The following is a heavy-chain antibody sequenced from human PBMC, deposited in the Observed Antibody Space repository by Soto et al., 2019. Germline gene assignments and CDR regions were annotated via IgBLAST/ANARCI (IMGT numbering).Heavy chain of an antibody. D-gene: IGHD4-17*01. J-gene: IGHJ4*02. CDR3: ARVDATVVIRRLYYFDY. CDR2: IIPIFGTA. Sequence: SVKVSCKASGGTFSSYAISWVRQAPGQGLEWMGGIIPIFGTANYAQKFQGRVTITADESTSTAYMELSSLRSEDTAVYYCARVDATVVIRRLYYFDYWGQGTLVTVSS. CDR1: GGTFSSYA. V-gene: IGHV1-69*13.